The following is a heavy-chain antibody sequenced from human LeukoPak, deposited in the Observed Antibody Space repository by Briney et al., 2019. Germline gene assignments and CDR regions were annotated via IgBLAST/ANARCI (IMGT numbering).Heavy chain of an antibody. CDR3: ARFNSGGYQHYFDY. J-gene: IGHJ4*02. Sequence: PSETLSLTCAVYGGSFSGYYWSWIRQPPGEGLEWIGEINHSGSTNYNPSLKSRVTISVDTSKNQFSLKLSSVTAADTAVYYCARFNSGGYQHYFDYWGQGTLVTVSS. CDR1: GGSFSGYY. V-gene: IGHV4-34*01. CDR2: INHSGST. D-gene: IGHD1-26*01.